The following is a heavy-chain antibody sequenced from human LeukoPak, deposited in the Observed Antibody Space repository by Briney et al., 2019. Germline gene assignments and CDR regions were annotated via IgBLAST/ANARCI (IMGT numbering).Heavy chain of an antibody. V-gene: IGHV1-18*01. CDR1: GYTFTRFG. CDR3: ARSYYDSTGPDY. J-gene: IGHJ4*02. D-gene: IGHD3-22*01. CDR2: ISTCSGNT. Sequence: ASVKVSCKAFGYTFTRFGISWVRQAPGQGLEWMGWISTCSGNTNYAQNLQGRVTMTTDTSTATTYMELRSLRSDDTAVYYCARSYYDSTGPDYWGQGTLVTVSS.